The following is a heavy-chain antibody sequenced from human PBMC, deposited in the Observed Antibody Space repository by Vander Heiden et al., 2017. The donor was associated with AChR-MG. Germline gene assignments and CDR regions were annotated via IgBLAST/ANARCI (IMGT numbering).Heavy chain of an antibody. V-gene: IGHV4-61*02. CDR3: ARIFDL. CDR2: IYTSGST. Sequence: QVQLQESGPGLVKPLQTLSLPCPVPGSSLTTGSHYSNWFRPPAGKGLEWIGRIYTSGSTTYTPSLKSRVIISVDTSKNQFSLKRSSVTAADTAVYYCARIFDLWGRGTLVTVSS. CDR1: GSSLTTGSHY. J-gene: IGHJ2*01.